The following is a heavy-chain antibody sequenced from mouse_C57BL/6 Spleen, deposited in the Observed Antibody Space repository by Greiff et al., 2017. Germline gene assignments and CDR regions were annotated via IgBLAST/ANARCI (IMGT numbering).Heavy chain of an antibody. V-gene: IGHV5-17*01. CDR1: GFTFSDYG. D-gene: IGHD2-3*01. J-gene: IGHJ4*01. CDR3: ARNGYYLDAMDY. Sequence: EVMLVESGGGLVKPGGSLKLSCAASGFTFSDYGMHWVRQAPEKGLEWVAYISSGCSTLYYADTVKGRFTIFSDNAKNTLFLHMTSLRSEDTAMYYCARNGYYLDAMDYWGQGTSVTVSS. CDR2: ISSGCSTL.